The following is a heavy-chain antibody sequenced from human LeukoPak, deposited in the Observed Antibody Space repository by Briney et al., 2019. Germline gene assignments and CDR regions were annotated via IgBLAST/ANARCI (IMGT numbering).Heavy chain of an antibody. V-gene: IGHV3-23*01. J-gene: IGHJ4*02. CDR2: ISGSGGST. D-gene: IGHD3-22*01. CDR3: AKARGEVYYDSSGYLSYFDY. Sequence: HPGGSLRLSCAASGFTFSSYAMSWVRRAPGKGLEWVSAISGSGGSTYYADSVKGRFTISRDNSKNTLYRQMNSLRAEDTAVYYCAKARGEVYYDSSGYLSYFDYWGQGTLVTVSS. CDR1: GFTFSSYA.